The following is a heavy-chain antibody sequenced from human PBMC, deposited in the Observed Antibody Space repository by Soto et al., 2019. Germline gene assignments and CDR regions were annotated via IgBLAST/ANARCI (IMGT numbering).Heavy chain of an antibody. CDR3: ARAQQLVGDNWFDP. J-gene: IGHJ5*02. CDR1: GFTFSSYG. V-gene: IGHV3-33*01. CDR2: IWYDGSNK. D-gene: IGHD6-13*01. Sequence: GGSLRLSCAASGFTFSSYGMHWVRQAPGKGLEWVAVIWYDGSNKYYADSVKGRFTISRDNSKNTLYLQMNSLRAEDTAVYYCARAQQLVGDNWFDPWGQGPLVTVSS.